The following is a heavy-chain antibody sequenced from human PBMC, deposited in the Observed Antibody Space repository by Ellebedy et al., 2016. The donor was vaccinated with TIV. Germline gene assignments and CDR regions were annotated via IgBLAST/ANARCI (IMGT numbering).Heavy chain of an antibody. CDR2: INQSGST. Sequence: SETLSLXXAVYGGSFSGYYWSWIRQPPGKGLEWIGQINQSGSTNYNSSLKGRVTISLLTSKNHFSLTVSSVTAADTAVYYCARGPRGYAGYFDSWGQGILVPVSS. CDR1: GGSFSGYY. J-gene: IGHJ4*02. V-gene: IGHV4-34*01. CDR3: ARGPRGYAGYFDS. D-gene: IGHD2-15*01.